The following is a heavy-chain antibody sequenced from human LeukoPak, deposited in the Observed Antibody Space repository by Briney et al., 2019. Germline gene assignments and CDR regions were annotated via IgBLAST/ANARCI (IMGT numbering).Heavy chain of an antibody. CDR3: ARVGYSNSYDY. J-gene: IGHJ4*02. CDR2: MNPNTGNA. CDR1: GYTFTNFD. Sequence: ASVKVSCKASGYTFTNFDINWVRQATGQGLEWMGWMNPNTGNAGYAQKFLDRVTITWDASISTAYMDLSSLRSEDTAVYYCARVGYSNSYDYWGQGTLVTVSS. V-gene: IGHV1-8*01. D-gene: IGHD4-11*01.